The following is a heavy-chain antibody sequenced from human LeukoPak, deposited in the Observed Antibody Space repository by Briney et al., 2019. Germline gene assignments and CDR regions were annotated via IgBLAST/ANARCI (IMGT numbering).Heavy chain of an antibody. J-gene: IGHJ3*01. D-gene: IGHD1-26*01. CDR1: GFTFSNYG. Sequence: PGGSLRLSCAASGFTFSNYGMHWVRQAPGKGLEWVAVISYDGSNKFYADSVKGRFTISRDNSKNTLYLDMNSLRVEDTAVYYCAKRKSGSHFWGDHHDVVDLWGQGTMVTVSS. CDR3: AKRKSGSHFWGDHHDVVDL. CDR2: ISYDGSNK. V-gene: IGHV3-30*18.